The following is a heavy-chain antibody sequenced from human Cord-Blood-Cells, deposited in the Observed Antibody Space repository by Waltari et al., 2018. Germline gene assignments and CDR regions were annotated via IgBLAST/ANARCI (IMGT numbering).Heavy chain of an antibody. CDR2: INHSGST. Sequence: QVQLQQWGAGLLKPSETLSLTCAVYGGSFSGYYWSWIRQPPGKGLEWIGEINHSGSTNYNPSLKSRVTISVDTSKNQFSLKLSSVTAADTAVYYCARVYKGVVVPAAIQDYYYYMDVWGKGTTVTVSS. J-gene: IGHJ6*03. D-gene: IGHD2-2*02. V-gene: IGHV4-34*01. CDR3: ARVYKGVVVPAAIQDYYYYMDV. CDR1: GGSFSGYY.